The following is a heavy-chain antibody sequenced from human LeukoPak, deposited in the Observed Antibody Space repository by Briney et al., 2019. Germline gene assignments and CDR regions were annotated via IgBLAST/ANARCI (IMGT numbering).Heavy chain of an antibody. D-gene: IGHD3-22*01. CDR2: INPSGGST. V-gene: IGHV1-46*01. CDR3: ASTATNYYDSSGYDY. J-gene: IGHJ4*02. CDR1: GYTFTSYY. Sequence: ASVKVSCKASGYTFTSYYIHWVRQAPGQGLEWMGIINPSGGSTSYAQKFQGRVTITADKSTSTAYMELSSLRSEDTAVYYCASTATNYYDSSGYDYWGQGTLVTVSS.